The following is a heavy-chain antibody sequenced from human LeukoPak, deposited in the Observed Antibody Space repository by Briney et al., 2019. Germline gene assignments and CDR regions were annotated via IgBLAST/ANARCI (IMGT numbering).Heavy chain of an antibody. D-gene: IGHD4-17*01. CDR3: ARLSLMGNYGDYPIDY. CDR1: GYTFTGYY. Sequence: ASVKVSCKASGYTFTGYYMHWVRQAPGQGLEWMGWINPNSGGTNYAQKFQGRVTMTRDTSISTAYMELSRLRSDDTAVYYRARLSLMGNYGDYPIDYWGQGTLVTVSS. CDR2: INPNSGGT. J-gene: IGHJ4*02. V-gene: IGHV1-2*02.